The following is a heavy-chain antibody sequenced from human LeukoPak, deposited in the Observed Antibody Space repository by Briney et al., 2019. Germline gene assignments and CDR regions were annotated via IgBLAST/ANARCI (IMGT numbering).Heavy chain of an antibody. CDR3: ARLSVLVPCSTTICPPGSIIY. V-gene: IGHV5-51*01. Sequence: GESLKISCKGSGYSFTSYWIGWVRQMSGKGLEWIGIIDPSDSDITYSPSFQGRVTISADKSIGTAYLQWSSLEASDTAMYYCARLSVLVPCSTTICPPGSIIYWGQGTLVTVPS. J-gene: IGHJ4*02. D-gene: IGHD2-2*01. CDR1: GYSFTSYW. CDR2: IDPSDSDI.